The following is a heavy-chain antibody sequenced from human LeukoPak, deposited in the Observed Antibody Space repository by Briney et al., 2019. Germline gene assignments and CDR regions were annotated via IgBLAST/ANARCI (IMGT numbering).Heavy chain of an antibody. J-gene: IGHJ6*02. CDR3: ARDSGPKYWGDFWSGYPYGMDV. CDR1: GGSISSGGYS. CDR2: IYHSGST. V-gene: IGHV4-30-2*01. Sequence: SQTLSLTCAVSGGSISSGGYSWSWIRQPPGKGLEWIGYIYHSGSTYYNPSLKSRVTISVDRSKNQFSLKLSSVTAADTAVYYCARDSGPKYWGDFWSGYPYGMDVWGQGTTVTVSS. D-gene: IGHD3-3*01.